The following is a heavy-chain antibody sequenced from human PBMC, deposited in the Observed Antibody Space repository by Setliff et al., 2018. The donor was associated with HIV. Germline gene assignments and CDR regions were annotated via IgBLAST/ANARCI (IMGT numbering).Heavy chain of an antibody. J-gene: IGHJ3*02. V-gene: IGHV2-70*16. CDR1: GGSISSSSYY. D-gene: IGHD6-13*01. CDR3: ARTRVAAAGVGFDI. Sequence: TLSLTCTVSGGSISSSSYYWGWIRQPPGKGLEWLARIDWDDDKFYSTSLKTRFTISKDTSKKQVVLTMTNMNPVDTATYYCARTRVAAAGVGFDIWGQVTMVTVSS. CDR2: IDWDDDK.